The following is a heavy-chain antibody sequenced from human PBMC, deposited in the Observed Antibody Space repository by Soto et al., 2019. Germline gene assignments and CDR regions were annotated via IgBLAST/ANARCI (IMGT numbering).Heavy chain of an antibody. V-gene: IGHV4-39*01. CDR1: GASVRSSRFY. CDR3: ARHKSGSDWLDP. D-gene: IGHD2-15*01. CDR2: MFYSGAT. J-gene: IGHJ5*02. Sequence: PSETLSLTCSVSGASVRSSRFYWGWIRQPPGKGLQWIGCMFYSGATYYNPSLKNRVTLSVDTSNNEFSLKLVSVTAPDTAVYYCARHKSGSDWLDPWGQGTLVTVSS.